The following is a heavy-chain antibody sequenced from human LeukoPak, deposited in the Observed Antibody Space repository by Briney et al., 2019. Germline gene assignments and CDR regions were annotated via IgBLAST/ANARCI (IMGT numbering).Heavy chain of an antibody. J-gene: IGHJ6*03. V-gene: IGHV4-59*01. D-gene: IGHD6-6*01. CDR1: GGSISSYY. CDR2: IYYSGST. CDR3: ARGASSSSGGYYYYYMDV. Sequence: SETLSLTCTVSGGSISSYYWSWIRQPPGKGLEWIGYIYYSGSTNYNLSLKSRVTISVDTSKNQFSLKLSSVTAADTAVYYCARGASSSSGGYYYYYMDVWGKGTTVTVSS.